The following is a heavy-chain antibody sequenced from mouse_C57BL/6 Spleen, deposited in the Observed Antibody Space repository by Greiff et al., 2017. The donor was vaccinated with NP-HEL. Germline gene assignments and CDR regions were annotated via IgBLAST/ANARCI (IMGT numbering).Heavy chain of an antibody. CDR1: GYTFTDYY. D-gene: IGHD1-1*01. CDR2: LYPGSGNT. Sequence: QVQLQQSGAELVRPGASVQLSCKASGYTFTDYYINWVKQRPGQGLEWIARLYPGSGNTYYNEKFKGKATLTAEKSSSTAYMQLSSLTSEDSAVYFCAREDYGSRYYFDYWGQGTTLTVSS. J-gene: IGHJ2*01. V-gene: IGHV1-76*01. CDR3: AREDYGSRYYFDY.